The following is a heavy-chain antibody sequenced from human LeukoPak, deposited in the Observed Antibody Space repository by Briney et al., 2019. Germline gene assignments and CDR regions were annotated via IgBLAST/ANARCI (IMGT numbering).Heavy chain of an antibody. D-gene: IGHD1-7*01. J-gene: IGHJ4*02. CDR3: ARDPVTGTTTFDY. V-gene: IGHV3-7*01. CDR1: GFTFSSYW. CDR2: IKQDGSEK. Sequence: GGSLRLSCAASGFTFSSYWMSWVRQAPGKGLEWVANIKQDGSEKYYVDSVKGRFTISRDNAKNSLYLQMNSLRAEDTAVYYCARDPVTGTTTFDYWGQGTLVTVSS.